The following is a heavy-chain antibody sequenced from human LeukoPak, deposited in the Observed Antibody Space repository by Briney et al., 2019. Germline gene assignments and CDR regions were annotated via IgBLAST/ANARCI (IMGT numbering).Heavy chain of an antibody. CDR2: INHSGST. J-gene: IGHJ6*04. CDR3: ARGLMSSTSLDV. Sequence: SETLSLTCAVYGGSFSGYYWSWIRQPPGKGLEWIGEINHSGSTNYNPSLKSRVSISVDTSKNQFSLKLSSVTAADTAVYYCARGLMSSTSLDVWGKGTTVTVSS. V-gene: IGHV4-34*01. D-gene: IGHD2-2*01. CDR1: GGSFSGYY.